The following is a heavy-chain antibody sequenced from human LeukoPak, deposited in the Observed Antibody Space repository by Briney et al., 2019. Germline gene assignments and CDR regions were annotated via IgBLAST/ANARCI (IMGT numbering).Heavy chain of an antibody. V-gene: IGHV4-39*07. Sequence: SETLSLTCTVSGGSISSSSYYWGWICQPPGKGLEWIGSIYYSGSTYYNPSLKSRVTISVDTSKNQFSLKLSSVTAADTAVYYCARSTLLLWFGELSLLLYYYYMDVWGKGTTVTVSS. CDR2: IYYSGST. CDR1: GGSISSSSYY. J-gene: IGHJ6*03. D-gene: IGHD3-10*01. CDR3: ARSTLLLWFGELSLLLYYYYMDV.